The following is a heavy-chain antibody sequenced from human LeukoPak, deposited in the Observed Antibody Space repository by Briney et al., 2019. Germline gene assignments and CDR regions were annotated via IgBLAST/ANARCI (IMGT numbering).Heavy chain of an antibody. CDR2: IYSGGST. CDR3: AIMVATGYYFDY. V-gene: IGHV3-53*01. D-gene: IGHD2-8*01. Sequence: PGGSLRLSCAASGFTFTTYGMSWVRQAPGKGLEWVSVIYSGGSTYYADSVKGRFTISRDNSKNTLYLQMNSPRAEDTAVYYCAIMVATGYYFDYWGQGTLVTVSS. J-gene: IGHJ4*02. CDR1: GFTFTTYG.